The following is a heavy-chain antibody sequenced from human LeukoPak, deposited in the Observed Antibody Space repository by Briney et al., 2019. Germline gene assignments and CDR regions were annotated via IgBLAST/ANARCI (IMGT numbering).Heavy chain of an antibody. J-gene: IGHJ6*02. CDR2: ISGDGSST. CDR3: AGYYYYGMDV. CDR1: GFXFSSYW. Sequence: PGGSLRLSCAASGFXFSSYWIHWVRQAQGKGLVWVSRISGDGSSTSYADSVKGRFTISRDNAKNTLYLQMNSLRAEDTAVYHCAGYYYYGMDVWGQGTTVTVSS. V-gene: IGHV3-74*01.